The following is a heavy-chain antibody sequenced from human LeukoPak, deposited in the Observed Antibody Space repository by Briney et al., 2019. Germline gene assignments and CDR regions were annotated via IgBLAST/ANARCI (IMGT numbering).Heavy chain of an antibody. Sequence: GESLKISCQGSGYSFISYWIAWVRQMPGKGLEWMGIIYPGDSDTTYSPSFQGQVTISADKSINTAYLLWRSLKAADTATYYCARSFAHVERYYFDYWGQGTLVSVSS. CDR2: IYPGDSDT. V-gene: IGHV5-51*01. CDR3: ARSFAHVERYYFDY. D-gene: IGHD1-1*01. CDR1: GYSFISYW. J-gene: IGHJ4*02.